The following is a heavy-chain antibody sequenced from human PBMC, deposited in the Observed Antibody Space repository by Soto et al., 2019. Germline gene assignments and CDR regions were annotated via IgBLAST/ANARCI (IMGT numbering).Heavy chain of an antibody. CDR2: IYYSGST. CDR3: ARVYYDSSGYRHFDY. D-gene: IGHD3-22*01. Sequence: SETLSLTCTVSGVPISSGGYYWSWIRQHPGKGLEWIGYIYYSGSTYYNPSLKSRVTISVDTSKNQFSLKLSSVTAADTAVYYCARVYYDSSGYRHFDYWGQGTLVTVSS. V-gene: IGHV4-31*03. J-gene: IGHJ4*02. CDR1: GVPISSGGYY.